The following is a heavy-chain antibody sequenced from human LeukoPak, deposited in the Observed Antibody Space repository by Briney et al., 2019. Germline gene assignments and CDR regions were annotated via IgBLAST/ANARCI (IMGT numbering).Heavy chain of an antibody. CDR1: GYTFTGYY. Sequence: ASVKVSCKASGYTFTGYYMHWVRQAPGQGLEWMGWINPNSGGTNYAQKLQGRVTMTRDTSISTAYMELSRLRSDDTAVYYCASPYYYEGDAFDIWGQGTMVTVSS. CDR3: ASPYYYEGDAFDI. CDR2: INPNSGGT. J-gene: IGHJ3*02. V-gene: IGHV1-2*02. D-gene: IGHD3-22*01.